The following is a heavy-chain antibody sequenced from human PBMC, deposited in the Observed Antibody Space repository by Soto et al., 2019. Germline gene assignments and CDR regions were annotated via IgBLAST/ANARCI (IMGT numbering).Heavy chain of an antibody. V-gene: IGHV3-15*01. CDR2: IKSKTDGGTT. D-gene: IGHD3-9*01. J-gene: IGHJ5*02. CDR3: TIYYDILNWFDP. Sequence: GGSLRLSCAASGFTFSNAWMSWVRQAPGKGLEWVGRIKSKTDGGTTDYAAPVKGRFTISRDDSKNTLYLQMNSLKTEDTAVYYCTIYYDILNWFDPWGQGTPVTVSS. CDR1: GFTFSNAW.